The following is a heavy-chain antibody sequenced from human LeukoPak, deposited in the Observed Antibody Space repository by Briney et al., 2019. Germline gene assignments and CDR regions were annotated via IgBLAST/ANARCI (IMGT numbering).Heavy chain of an antibody. CDR1: GFTFSSYE. CDR3: ARDRSATYYYDSSGYYDY. V-gene: IGHV3-48*01. D-gene: IGHD3-22*01. CDR2: ISSSSSTI. J-gene: IGHJ4*02. Sequence: GGSLRLSCAASGFTFSSYEMNWVRQAPGKGLEWVSYISSSSSTIYYADSVEGRFTISRDNAKNSLYLQMNSLRAEDTAVYYCARDRSATYYYDSSGYYDYWGQGTLVTVSS.